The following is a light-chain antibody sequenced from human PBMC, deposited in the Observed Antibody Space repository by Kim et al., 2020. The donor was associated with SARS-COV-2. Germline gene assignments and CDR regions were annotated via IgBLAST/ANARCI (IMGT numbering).Light chain of an antibody. V-gene: IGLV6-57*01. J-gene: IGLJ3*02. Sequence: GQAVTISCSRSRGNSASKYVKWYQQRPGSSPTTVIQANHQRPSGVPDRFSGSIDSSSDSASLTISGLRTEDVADYYCQSYDSTNVVFGGGTQLTVL. CDR3: QSYDSTNVV. CDR2: ANH. CDR1: RGNSASKY.